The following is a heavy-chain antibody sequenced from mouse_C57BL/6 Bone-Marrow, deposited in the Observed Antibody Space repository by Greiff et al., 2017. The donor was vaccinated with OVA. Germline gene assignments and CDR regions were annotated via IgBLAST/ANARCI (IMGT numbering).Heavy chain of an antibody. V-gene: IGHV5-12*01. J-gene: IGHJ3*01. Sequence: EVKLQESGGGLVQPGGSLKLSCAASGFTFSDYYMYWVRQTPEKRLEWVAYISNGGGSTYYPDTVKGRFTISRDNAKNTLYLQMSRLKSEDTAMYYCARSFYDYGGAWFAYWGQGTLVTVSA. D-gene: IGHD2-4*01. CDR1: GFTFSDYY. CDR2: ISNGGGST. CDR3: ARSFYDYGGAWFAY.